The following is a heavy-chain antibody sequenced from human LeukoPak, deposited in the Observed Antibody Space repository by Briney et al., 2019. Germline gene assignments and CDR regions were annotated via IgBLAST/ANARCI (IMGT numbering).Heavy chain of an antibody. J-gene: IGHJ4*02. CDR1: GYTFTNYA. CDR2: INTNTGNP. Sequence: GASVTVSCKASGYTFTNYAMNWVRQAPGQGLEWMGWINTNTGNPTYAQGFTGRFVFSLDTSVSTAYLQISSLKAEDTAVYYCARVDYDFWSGYPIDYWGQGTLVTVSS. CDR3: ARVDYDFWSGYPIDY. D-gene: IGHD3-3*01. V-gene: IGHV7-4-1*02.